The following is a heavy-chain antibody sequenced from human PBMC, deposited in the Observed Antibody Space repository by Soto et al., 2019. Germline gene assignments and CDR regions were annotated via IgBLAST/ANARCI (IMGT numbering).Heavy chain of an antibody. CDR1: GCSISSGFYY. Sequence: PSETLSLTCPVSGCSISSGFYYWSWIRQHPGKGLEWIGYIYYSGSTYYNPSLRSRVTISVDTSKNQFSLKLSSVTAADTAVYYCAREDVDGYNQQYYFDYWGQGTLVTVSS. J-gene: IGHJ4*02. V-gene: IGHV4-31*03. CDR2: IYYSGST. CDR3: AREDVDGYNQQYYFDY. D-gene: IGHD5-12*01.